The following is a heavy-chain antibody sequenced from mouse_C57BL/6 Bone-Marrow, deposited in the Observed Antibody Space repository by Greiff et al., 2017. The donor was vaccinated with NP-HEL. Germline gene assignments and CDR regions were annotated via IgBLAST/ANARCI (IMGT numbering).Heavy chain of an antibody. CDR3: ARSPLWYLFAY. Sequence: QVQLQQSGAELARPGASVKLSCKASGYTFTSYGISWVKQRTGQGLEWIGEIYPRSGNTYYNEKFKGKATLTADKSSSTAYMELRSLTSEDSAVYFCARSPLWYLFAYWGQGTLVTVSA. J-gene: IGHJ3*01. D-gene: IGHD2-1*01. V-gene: IGHV1-81*01. CDR1: GYTFTSYG. CDR2: IYPRSGNT.